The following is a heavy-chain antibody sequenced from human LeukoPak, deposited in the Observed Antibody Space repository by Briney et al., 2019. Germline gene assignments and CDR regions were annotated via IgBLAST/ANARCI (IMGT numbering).Heavy chain of an antibody. J-gene: IGHJ3*02. V-gene: IGHV4-59*01. CDR2: IYYSGST. D-gene: IGHD3-10*01. CDR3: ARDRNTYYYGSGSYGAFDI. CDR1: GGSISSYY. Sequence: PSETLSLTCTVSGGSISSYYWSWIRQPPGKGLEWIGYIYYSGSTNYNPSLKSRVTISVDTSKNQFSLNLSSVTAADTAVYYCARDRNTYYYGSGSYGAFDIWGQGTMVTVSS.